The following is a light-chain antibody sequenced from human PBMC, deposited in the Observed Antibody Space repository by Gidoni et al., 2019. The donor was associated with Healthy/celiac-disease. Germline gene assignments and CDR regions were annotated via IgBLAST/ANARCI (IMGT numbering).Light chain of an antibody. Sequence: IQLTQSPSSLSASGGDRVTLTSRASQSISSYLNWYQQKPGKATKLLIYAASSLQSGVPSRFSGSGSGTEFALTISSRQPEDVATYYCQQSYSTLRRTFGQGTKLEIK. CDR3: QQSYSTLRRT. CDR2: AAS. J-gene: IGKJ2*01. CDR1: QSISSY. V-gene: IGKV1-39*01.